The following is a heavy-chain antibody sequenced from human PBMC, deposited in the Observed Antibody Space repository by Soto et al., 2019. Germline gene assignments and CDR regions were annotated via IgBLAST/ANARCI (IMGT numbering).Heavy chain of an antibody. CDR1: GFTFDSCA. D-gene: IGHD6-19*01. Sequence: GGSLRLSCAASGFTFDSCAMSWVRQAPGKGLEWILGISGSGGSTYYADSVKGRFTISRDNSKNTVYLQMNSLRADDTAVYYCAKGKTSGWYYFDFWGQGTLVTVPQ. V-gene: IGHV3-23*01. CDR3: AKGKTSGWYYFDF. J-gene: IGHJ4*02. CDR2: ISGSGGST.